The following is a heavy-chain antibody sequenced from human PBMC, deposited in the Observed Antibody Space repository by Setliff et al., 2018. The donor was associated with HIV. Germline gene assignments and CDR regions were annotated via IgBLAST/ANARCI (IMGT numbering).Heavy chain of an antibody. CDR2: ISTDNGDT. Sequence: ASVKVSCKASADIFNAYYIHWVRQAPGQGLEWMGRISTDNGDTRFAQKFQDRVTLTTDTFASTAYMELSSLRSEDTAVYYCARGGRVVPAATGSNAYDIWGQGTKVTVSS. CDR3: ARGGRVVPAATGSNAYDI. CDR1: ADIFNAYY. J-gene: IGHJ3*02. D-gene: IGHD2-2*01. V-gene: IGHV1-18*04.